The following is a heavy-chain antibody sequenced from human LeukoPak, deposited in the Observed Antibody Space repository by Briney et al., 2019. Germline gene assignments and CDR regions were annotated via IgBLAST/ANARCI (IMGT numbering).Heavy chain of an antibody. CDR2: ISSSGSTI. J-gene: IGHJ4*02. V-gene: IGHV3-48*04. Sequence: GRSLRLSCAASGFTFSSYGMHWVRQAPGKGLEWVSYISSSGSTIYYADSVKGRFTISRDNAKNSLYLQMNSLRAEDTAVYYCARGYYVYVWGSYRPYYFDYWGQGTLVTVSS. CDR3: ARGYYVYVWGSYRPYYFDY. CDR1: GFTFSSYG. D-gene: IGHD3-16*02.